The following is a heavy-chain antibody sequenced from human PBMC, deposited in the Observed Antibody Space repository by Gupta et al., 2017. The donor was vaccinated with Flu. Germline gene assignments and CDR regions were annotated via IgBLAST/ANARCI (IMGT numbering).Heavy chain of an antibody. Sequence: LTFSSYWRNWVRQAPGKGLEPVSMNNTGGDGLYYMDAVKGRFTISRDNAKNSLILQMDSLRAEDTAVYFCARDPGWGALDIWGQGTLVTVSS. CDR1: LTFSSYW. J-gene: IGHJ3*02. CDR3: ARDPGWGALDI. V-gene: IGHV3-7*01. CDR2: NNTGGDGL. D-gene: IGHD1-26*01.